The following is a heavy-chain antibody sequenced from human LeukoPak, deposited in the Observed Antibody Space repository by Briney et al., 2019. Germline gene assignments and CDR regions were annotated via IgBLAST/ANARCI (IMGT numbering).Heavy chain of an antibody. CDR3: ARDNIYDSSVFDL. CDR2: IFGTENT. J-gene: IGHJ4*02. Sequence: SETLSLTCVVSGDSISDYYWSWIRQPAGKGLEWIGRIFGTENTDYNHSLKSRVSMSADTSKNRISLNVTSVTAADTAVYFCARDNIYDSSVFDLWGPGTLVTVSS. D-gene: IGHD3-22*01. V-gene: IGHV4-4*07. CDR1: GDSISDYY.